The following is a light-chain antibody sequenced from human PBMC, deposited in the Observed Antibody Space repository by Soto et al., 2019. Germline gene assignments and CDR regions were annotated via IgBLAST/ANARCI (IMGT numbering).Light chain of an antibody. CDR2: DVI. CDR1: SSDVGGYNY. V-gene: IGLV2-8*01. CDR3: SSYGGNNNVL. Sequence: QSALTQPPSASGSPGQSVTISCTGTSSDVGGYNYVSWYQQHPGKAPKLMIYDVINRPSGVPDRFSGSKSGNTASLTVSGLQAEDEADYYCSSYGGNNNVLFGGGTKLTVL. J-gene: IGLJ2*01.